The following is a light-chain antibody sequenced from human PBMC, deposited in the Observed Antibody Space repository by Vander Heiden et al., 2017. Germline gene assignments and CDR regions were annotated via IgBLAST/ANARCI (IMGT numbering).Light chain of an antibody. CDR2: KDS. J-gene: IGLJ2*01. Sequence: SYELTQPPSVSVSLGQMARITCSGEALPKTYAYWYQQKQVQVPVLVIYKDSERHSGIPERFSGSSSGTRVTLTISGVQAEEEADYYCLSAESSGNPVVFGGGTKLTVL. CDR1: ALPKTY. CDR3: LSAESSGNPVV. V-gene: IGLV3-16*01.